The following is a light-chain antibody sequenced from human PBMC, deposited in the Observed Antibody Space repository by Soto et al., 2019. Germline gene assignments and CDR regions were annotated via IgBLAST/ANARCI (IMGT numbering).Light chain of an antibody. CDR1: QSFSSW. CDR2: KTS. V-gene: IGKV1-5*03. J-gene: IGKJ4*01. Sequence: DIQMTQSPSTLSASVGDRVTITCRASQSFSSWLAWYQQKPGKAPKLLIYKTSTLESGVPSRFSGSGSGTEFTLTISSLQPDDFATYYCQQYNSNPLTFGGGIKVEIK. CDR3: QQYNSNPLT.